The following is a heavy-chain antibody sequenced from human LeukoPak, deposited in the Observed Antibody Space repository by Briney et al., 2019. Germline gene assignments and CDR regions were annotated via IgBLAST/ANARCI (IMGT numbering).Heavy chain of an antibody. J-gene: IGHJ6*02. D-gene: IGHD2-2*01. CDR1: GYTFTSYG. CDR2: ISAYNGNT. Sequence: ASVKVSCKAPGYTFTSYGISWVRQAPGQGLEWMGWISAYNGNTNYAQKLQGRVTMTTDTSTSTAYMELRSLRSDDTAVYYCARLIAKNRKDIVVVPASVMDYYYYYGMDVWGQGTTVTVSS. CDR3: ARLIAKNRKDIVVVPASVMDYYYYYGMDV. V-gene: IGHV1-18*01.